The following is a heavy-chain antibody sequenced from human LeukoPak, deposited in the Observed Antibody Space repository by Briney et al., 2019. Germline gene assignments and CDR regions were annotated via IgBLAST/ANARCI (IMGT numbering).Heavy chain of an antibody. CDR2: IKQDGSEK. D-gene: IGHD6-19*01. Sequence: GGSLRLSCAASGFTFSSYWMSWVRQAPGKGLEWVANIKQDGSEKYYVDSVKGRFTISRDNAKNSLYLQMNSLRAEDTAVYYCARDVLAVAGMGVALDYWGQGTLVTVSS. CDR3: ARDVLAVAGMGVALDY. V-gene: IGHV3-7*01. J-gene: IGHJ4*02. CDR1: GFTFSSYW.